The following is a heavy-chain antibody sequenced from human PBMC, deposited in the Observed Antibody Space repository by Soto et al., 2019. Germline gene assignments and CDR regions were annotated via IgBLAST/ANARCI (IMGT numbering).Heavy chain of an antibody. Sequence: QVPLVESGGGVVQPGRSLRLSCAASGFTFSSYAMHWVRQAPGKGLEWVAVISYDGSNKYYADSVKGRFTISRDNSKNTLYLQMNSLRAEDTAVYYCARAYSSSATLDYWGQGTLVTVSS. CDR3: ARAYSSSATLDY. CDR1: GFTFSSYA. V-gene: IGHV3-30-3*01. CDR2: ISYDGSNK. D-gene: IGHD6-6*01. J-gene: IGHJ4*02.